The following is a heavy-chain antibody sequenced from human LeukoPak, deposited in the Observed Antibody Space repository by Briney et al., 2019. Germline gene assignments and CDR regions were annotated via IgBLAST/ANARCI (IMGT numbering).Heavy chain of an antibody. V-gene: IGHV4-34*01. CDR1: GGSFSGYY. J-gene: IGHJ4*02. CDR2: INHSGST. CDR3: ARGGWSPDY. D-gene: IGHD6-19*01. Sequence: ASETLSLTCAVYGGSFSGYYWSWIRQPPGKGLEWIGEINHSGSTNYNPSLKSRVTISVDTSKNQFSLKLNSVTAADTAVYYCARGGWSPDYWGQGTLVTVSS.